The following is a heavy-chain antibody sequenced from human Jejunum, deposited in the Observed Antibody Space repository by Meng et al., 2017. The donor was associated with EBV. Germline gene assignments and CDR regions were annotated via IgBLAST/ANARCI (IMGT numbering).Heavy chain of an antibody. CDR1: GGSISSGRHY. CDR2: IYYSAIT. J-gene: IGHJ4*02. V-gene: IGHV4-30-4*01. CDR3: ATNEVRVGSGSYSTFDY. Sequence: LRERAPWRVTPSQTLSLSAAVSGGSISSGRHYWTWIRQSPGKGLEWIGYIYYSAITYYHPSLESRVTISLDASTNQFSLKLNSVTAADTAMYYCATNEVRVGSGSYSTFDYWGQGTLVTVSS. D-gene: IGHD3-10*01.